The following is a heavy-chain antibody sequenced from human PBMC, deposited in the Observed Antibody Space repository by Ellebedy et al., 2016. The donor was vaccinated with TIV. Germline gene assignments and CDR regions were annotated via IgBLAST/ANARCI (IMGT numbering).Heavy chain of an antibody. V-gene: IGHV3-23*01. J-gene: IGHJ4*02. CDR1: GFTFSSYA. Sequence: GESLKISCAASGFTFSSYAMSWVRQAPGKGLEWVSTISNTGSRTYYADPVEGRFLISRDNSKKTLYLQMNSLRAEDTAVYYCAKGRGGGSDSSAPRYYFDYWGLGTLVTVSS. CDR3: AKGRGGGSDSSAPRYYFDY. D-gene: IGHD3-22*01. CDR2: ISNTGSRT.